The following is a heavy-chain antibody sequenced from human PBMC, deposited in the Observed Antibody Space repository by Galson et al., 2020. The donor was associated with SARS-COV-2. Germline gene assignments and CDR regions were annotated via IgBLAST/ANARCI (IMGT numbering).Heavy chain of an antibody. J-gene: IGHJ4*01. CDR1: GYTFNNYA. Sequence: ASVTVTCKASGYTFNNYALNWVRQAPGQGLEWMAWINTNTGNPTYAQGFTGRFVFSLDTSISTAYLQISSLKAEDTAVYYCAGGAGAWFGELLDYWGHGTLVTVSS. V-gene: IGHV7-4-1*02. CDR3: AGGAGAWFGELLDY. CDR2: INTNTGNP. D-gene: IGHD3-10*01.